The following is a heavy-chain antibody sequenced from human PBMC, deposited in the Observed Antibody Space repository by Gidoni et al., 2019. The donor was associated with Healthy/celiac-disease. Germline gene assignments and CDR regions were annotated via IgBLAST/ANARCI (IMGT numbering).Heavy chain of an antibody. CDR3: AREAETYYDILTGYYSPGYYYGMDV. V-gene: IGHV3-30-3*01. J-gene: IGHJ6*02. D-gene: IGHD3-9*01. Sequence: QVQLVESGGGVVQPGRSLRLSCAASGFPFSRYAMHWVRQAPGKGLEWVAVISYDGSNKYDADSVKGRFTISRDNSKNTLYLQRNSLRAEDTAVYYCAREAETYYDILTGYYSPGYYYGMDVWGQGTTVTVSS. CDR1: GFPFSRYA. CDR2: ISYDGSNK.